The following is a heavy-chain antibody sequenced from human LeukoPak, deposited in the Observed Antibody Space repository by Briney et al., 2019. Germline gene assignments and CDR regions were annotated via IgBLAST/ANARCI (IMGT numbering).Heavy chain of an antibody. J-gene: IGHJ3*02. CDR3: ARVSDSSGYYHYDAFDI. CDR1: GGSISSYY. Sequence: SETLSLTCTVSGGSISSYYWSWIRQPAGKGLEWIGRIYTSGSTNYNPSLKSRVTMSVDTSKNQFSLKLSSVTAADTAVYYCARVSDSSGYYHYDAFDIWSQGTMVTVSS. D-gene: IGHD3-22*01. CDR2: IYTSGST. V-gene: IGHV4-4*07.